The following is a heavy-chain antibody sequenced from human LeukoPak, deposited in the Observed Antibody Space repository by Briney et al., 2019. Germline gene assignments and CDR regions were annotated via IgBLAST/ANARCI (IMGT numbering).Heavy chain of an antibody. CDR1: GFTFSSYA. D-gene: IGHD1-26*01. Sequence: PGGSLRLSCAASGFTFSSYAMSWVRQAPGKGLEWVSAISGSGGSTYYADSVKGRFTISRDNAKNSLYLQMNSLRAEDTAVYYCVMGDLGNWFDPWGQGTLVTVSS. V-gene: IGHV3-23*01. J-gene: IGHJ5*02. CDR2: ISGSGGST. CDR3: VMGDLGNWFDP.